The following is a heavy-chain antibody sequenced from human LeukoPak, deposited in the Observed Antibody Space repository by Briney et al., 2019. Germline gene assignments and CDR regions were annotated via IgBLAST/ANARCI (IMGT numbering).Heavy chain of an antibody. CDR3: ARQGRSRGDY. D-gene: IGHD2-15*01. Sequence: GESLKISCKGSGYSFTSYWIAWVRQMPGKGLEWMALIYPGDSDTKYSPSFQGQVTVSVDKSISTAYLQWSSLKASDTAMYYCARQGRSRGDYWGQGTLVTVSS. CDR2: IYPGDSDT. J-gene: IGHJ4*02. CDR1: GYSFTSYW. V-gene: IGHV5-51*01.